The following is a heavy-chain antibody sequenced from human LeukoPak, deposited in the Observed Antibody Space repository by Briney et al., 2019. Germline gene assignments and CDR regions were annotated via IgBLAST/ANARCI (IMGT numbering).Heavy chain of an antibody. CDR2: TYHSGST. J-gene: IGHJ4*02. D-gene: IGHD3-3*01. Sequence: PSETLSLTGSVYTCYVSGGDCLRSCIRQPPRSGLEWIGYTYHSGSTYYNPSLKSRVTISEDTSKNQFSLKLTSVTAADTAVYYCARSRVRSFDYWGQGTLVTVSS. CDR1: TCYVSGGDCL. CDR3: ARSRVRSFDY. V-gene: IGHV4-30-4*01.